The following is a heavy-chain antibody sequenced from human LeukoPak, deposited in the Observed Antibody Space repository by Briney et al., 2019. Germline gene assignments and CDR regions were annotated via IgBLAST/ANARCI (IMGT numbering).Heavy chain of an antibody. J-gene: IGHJ6*03. CDR2: IYYSGST. Sequence: KPSETLSLTCTVSGGSISSPYWTWIRQPPGKGLEWIGYIYYSGSTNYNPSLKSRVTISVDTSKNQFSLNLSSVTAADTAVYYCASAIAEDFYYYYMDVWGKGTTVTVSS. V-gene: IGHV4-59*11. CDR1: GGSISSPY. D-gene: IGHD1-14*01. CDR3: ASAIAEDFYYYYMDV.